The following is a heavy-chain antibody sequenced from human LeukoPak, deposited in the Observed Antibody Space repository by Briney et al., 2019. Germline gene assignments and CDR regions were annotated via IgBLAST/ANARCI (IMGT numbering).Heavy chain of an antibody. J-gene: IGHJ4*02. Sequence: GESLKISCKGSGYSFTSYWIGWVRQMPGKGLEWMGIIYPGDSDTRYSPSFQGQVTISADKSISTAYLQWSSLKASDTAMYYCARLPGKSIYYDSSGYYPYYFDYWGQGTLVTVSS. V-gene: IGHV5-51*01. D-gene: IGHD3-22*01. CDR3: ARLPGKSIYYDSSGYYPYYFDY. CDR1: GYSFTSYW. CDR2: IYPGDSDT.